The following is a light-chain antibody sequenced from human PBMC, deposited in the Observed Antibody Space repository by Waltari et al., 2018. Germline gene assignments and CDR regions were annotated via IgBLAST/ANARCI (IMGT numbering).Light chain of an antibody. CDR3: QQYNNWPPMT. CDR2: DAS. J-gene: IGKJ1*01. Sequence: EVVTTQSPATLSVSPGERATLSCRASQSVSSNLAWYQQKPGQAPRLLISDASTRATGIPARFSGSGSGTEFTLTISSLQSEDFAVYYCQQYNNWPPMTFGQGTKVEIK. V-gene: IGKV3-15*01. CDR1: QSVSSN.